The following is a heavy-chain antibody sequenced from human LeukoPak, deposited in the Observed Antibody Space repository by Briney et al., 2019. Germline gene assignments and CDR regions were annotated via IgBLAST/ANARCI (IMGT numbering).Heavy chain of an antibody. D-gene: IGHD3-3*01. CDR1: GYTFTGYY. Sequence: ASVKVSCKASGYTFTGYYMHWVRQAPGQGLEWMGWINPNSGGTNYAQKFQGRVTMTRDTSISTAYMELSRLRSDDTAVYYCAREITIFGVVITHFDYWGQGTLVTVSS. CDR3: AREITIFGVVITHFDY. CDR2: INPNSGGT. V-gene: IGHV1-2*02. J-gene: IGHJ4*02.